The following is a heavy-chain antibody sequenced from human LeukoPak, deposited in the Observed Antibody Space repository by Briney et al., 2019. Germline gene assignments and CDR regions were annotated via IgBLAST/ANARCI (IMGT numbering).Heavy chain of an antibody. J-gene: IGHJ4*02. V-gene: IGHV3-21*01. D-gene: IGHD3-22*01. CDR1: GFTFSSYA. Sequence: KTGGSLRLSCAASGFTFSSYAMSWVRQAPGKGLEWVSSITSSGAATYYADSVKGRFTISRDNAKNSLYLQMNSLRAEDTAVYYCTRGEVDITMIVVAIYYFDYWGQGTLVTVSS. CDR2: ITSSGAAT. CDR3: TRGEVDITMIVVAIYYFDY.